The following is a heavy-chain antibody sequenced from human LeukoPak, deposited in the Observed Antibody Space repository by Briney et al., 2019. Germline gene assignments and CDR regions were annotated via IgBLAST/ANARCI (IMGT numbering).Heavy chain of an antibody. V-gene: IGHV4-59*08. CDR3: ARHLNGGTHPLDN. Sequence: PSETLSLTCTVSGASMSGQHWSWNRQAPGKGLEWIAWIHYDGRTNYNPSLKSRLSLSVDTSTNQFSLSLNSVTAADTAVYFCARHLNGGTHPLDNWGPGIRVIVSP. CDR2: IHYDGRT. D-gene: IGHD2-8*01. CDR1: GASMSGQH. J-gene: IGHJ4*02.